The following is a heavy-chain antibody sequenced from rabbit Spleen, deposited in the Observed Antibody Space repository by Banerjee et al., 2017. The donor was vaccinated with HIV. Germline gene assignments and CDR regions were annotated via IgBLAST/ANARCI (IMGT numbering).Heavy chain of an antibody. D-gene: IGHD8-1*01. V-gene: IGHV1S7*01. Sequence: QLKESGGGLVQPGGSLKLSCKASGFGFSSYYMNWVRQAPGKGLEWIGYIDPVFGSTYYATWVNGRFTISSHNAQNTLYLQLNSLTAADTATYFCARDGAGGSYFALWGPGTLVTVS. CDR2: IDPVFGST. J-gene: IGHJ4*01. CDR3: ARDGAGGSYFAL. CDR1: GFGFSSYY.